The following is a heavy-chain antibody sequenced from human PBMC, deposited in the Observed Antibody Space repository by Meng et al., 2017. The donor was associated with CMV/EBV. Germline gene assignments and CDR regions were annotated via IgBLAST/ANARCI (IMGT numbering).Heavy chain of an antibody. CDR2: IYPGDSDT. Sequence: KVSCKGSGYRFTTYWIGWVRQMPGKGLEWMGIIYPGDSDTRYSPPFQGQVTISADKSIRSAYLQWSSLKASDTAMYYCARMGARLDYWGQGTLVTVSS. V-gene: IGHV5-51*01. CDR1: GYRFTTYW. J-gene: IGHJ4*02. CDR3: ARMGARLDY. D-gene: IGHD1-26*01.